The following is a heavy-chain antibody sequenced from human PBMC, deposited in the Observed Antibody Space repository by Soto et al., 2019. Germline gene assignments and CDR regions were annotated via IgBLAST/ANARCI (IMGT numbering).Heavy chain of an antibody. J-gene: IGHJ3*02. D-gene: IGHD3-9*01. CDR3: ARPNFDWLSDAFDI. CDR2: INHSGST. Sequence: ETLSLTCAVYGESFSGYYWSWIRQPPGKGLEWIGEINHSGSTNYNPSLKSRVTISVDTSKNQFSLKLSSVTAADTAVYYCARPNFDWLSDAFDIWGQGTMVTVSS. V-gene: IGHV4-34*01. CDR1: GESFSGYY.